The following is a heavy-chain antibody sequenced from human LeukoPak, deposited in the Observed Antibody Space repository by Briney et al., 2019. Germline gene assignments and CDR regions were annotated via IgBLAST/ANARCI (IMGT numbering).Heavy chain of an antibody. CDR3: ARNGYYSTDY. J-gene: IGHJ4*02. CDR1: GGSITSNW. V-gene: IGHV4-4*02. D-gene: IGHD3-3*01. CDR2: IYHSGST. Sequence: SETLSLTCVVSGGSITSNWWSWVRQPPGKGLEWIGEIYHSGSTTYNPSLKSRVTMSMDTSKTQFSLKLNSVTAADTAVYYCARNGYYSTDYWGRGTLVTVSS.